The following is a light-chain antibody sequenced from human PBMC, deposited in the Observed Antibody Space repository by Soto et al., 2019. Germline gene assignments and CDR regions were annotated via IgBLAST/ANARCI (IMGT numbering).Light chain of an antibody. Sequence: DIQMTQSPSTLSASVGDRVIITCRASQSISSWLAWYQQKPGKAPKFLIYDASSLESGVPSRFSGSGSGTEFTLTISSLQPDDFATYYCQQYNSYSFGQGTKVDI. V-gene: IGKV1-5*01. CDR2: DAS. J-gene: IGKJ1*01. CDR1: QSISSW. CDR3: QQYNSYS.